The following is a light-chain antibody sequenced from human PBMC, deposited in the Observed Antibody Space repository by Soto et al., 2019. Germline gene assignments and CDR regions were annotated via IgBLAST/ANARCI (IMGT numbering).Light chain of an antibody. CDR2: AAS. CDR3: QQLNNYPRT. J-gene: IGKJ1*01. CDR1: QFISTY. V-gene: IGKV1-9*01. Sequence: DIQMTQSPSSLSASVGDTVTITCRPSQFISTYLNWYQQKPGEAPKLLIYAASTLYGGVPSRFSGSGSGTEFTLTISSLQPEDFATYYCQQLNNYPRTLGQGTKVDIK.